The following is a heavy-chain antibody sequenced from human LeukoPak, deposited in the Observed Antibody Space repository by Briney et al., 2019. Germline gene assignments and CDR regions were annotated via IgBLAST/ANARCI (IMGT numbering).Heavy chain of an antibody. V-gene: IGHV1-18*01. CDR1: GYTFTTFG. CDR2: ISAYNGKT. J-gene: IGHJ4*02. CDR3: ARDVDRGSYLDY. D-gene: IGHD3-16*02. Sequence: ASVKVSCKASGYTFTTFGITWVRQAPGQGLEWMERISAYNGKTNYTQKLQGRVSMTTDTSTSTAYMELRTLRSDDTAMYYCARDVDRGSYLDYWGQGTLVTVSS.